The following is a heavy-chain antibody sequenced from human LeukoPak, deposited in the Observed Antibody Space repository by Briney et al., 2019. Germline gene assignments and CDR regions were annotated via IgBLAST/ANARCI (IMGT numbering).Heavy chain of an antibody. Sequence: SETLSLTCTVSGGSISSGGYYWSWIRQHPGKGLEWIGYIYYSGSTYYNPSLKSRVTISVDTSKNQFSLKLSSVTAADTAVYYCARVQLWFGELSIFDYWGQGTLVTVSS. D-gene: IGHD3-10*01. CDR1: GGSISSGGYY. V-gene: IGHV4-31*03. J-gene: IGHJ4*02. CDR3: ARVQLWFGELSIFDY. CDR2: IYYSGST.